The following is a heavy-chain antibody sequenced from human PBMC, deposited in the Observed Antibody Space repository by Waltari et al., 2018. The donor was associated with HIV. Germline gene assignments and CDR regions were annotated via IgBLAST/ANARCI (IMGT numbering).Heavy chain of an antibody. V-gene: IGHV3-23*01. CDR1: EVTFRNYG. J-gene: IGHJ6*02. Sequence: EVQLLESGGGLVQPGRSLRLSCVASEVTFRNYGRTWVRQAPGKGLEWVSGLSGSGGSTHYADSVKGRFTISRDNSKDTLYLQMNTLRAEDTAVYYCAIQHNPLHNYYYGMDVWGQGTTVTVSS. D-gene: IGHD1-1*01. CDR3: AIQHNPLHNYYYGMDV. CDR2: LSGSGGST.